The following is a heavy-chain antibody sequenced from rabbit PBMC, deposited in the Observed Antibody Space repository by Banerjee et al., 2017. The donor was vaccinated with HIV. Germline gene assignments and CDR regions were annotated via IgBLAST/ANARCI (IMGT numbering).Heavy chain of an antibody. Sequence: QEQLEESGGGLVQPGGSLTLSCKASGFDFSSYYMSWVRQAPGKGLEWIACINTSSGNTVYASWAKGRFTISKTSSTTVTLQMTSLTAADTATYFCARDLAGVVGWNLNLWGPGTLVTVS. V-gene: IGHV1S45*01. J-gene: IGHJ4*01. D-gene: IGHD4-1*01. CDR3: ARDLAGVVGWNLNL. CDR2: INTSSGNT. CDR1: GFDFSSYYM.